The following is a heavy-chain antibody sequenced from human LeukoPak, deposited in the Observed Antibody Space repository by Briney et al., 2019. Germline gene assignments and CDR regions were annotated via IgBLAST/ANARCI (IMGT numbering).Heavy chain of an antibody. CDR1: GFTLSSYV. V-gene: IGHV3-30*04. Sequence: GRSLRLSCAASGFTLSSYVMHWVRQAPGKGLEWVAIISYDGSNEYYADSVKGRFSISRDNAENTLYLQMNSLRVEDTAVYYCVRGADTGYSSDSWGQGTLVTVSS. CDR3: VRGADTGYSSDS. CDR2: ISYDGSNE. D-gene: IGHD3-9*01. J-gene: IGHJ4*02.